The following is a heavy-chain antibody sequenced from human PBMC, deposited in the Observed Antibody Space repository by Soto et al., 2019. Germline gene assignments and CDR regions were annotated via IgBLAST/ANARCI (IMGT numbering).Heavy chain of an antibody. J-gene: IGHJ3*02. Sequence: QVQLVESGGGVVQPGRSLRLSCAASGFTFSSYGMHWVRQAPGKGLEWVAVISYDGSNKYYAGSVKGRFTISRDNSKKTLYLQMNTLRAEDTAVYYSANGVDIVVLVAALSIDIWGQGTIVTVSS. CDR1: GFTFSSYG. V-gene: IGHV3-30*18. CDR2: ISYDGSNK. D-gene: IGHD2-15*01. CDR3: ANGVDIVVLVAALSIDI.